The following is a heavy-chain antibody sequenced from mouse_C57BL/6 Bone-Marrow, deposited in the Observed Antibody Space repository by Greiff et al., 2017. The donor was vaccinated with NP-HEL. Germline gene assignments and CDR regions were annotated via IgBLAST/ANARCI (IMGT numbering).Heavy chain of an antibody. D-gene: IGHD1-1*01. J-gene: IGHJ3*01. Sequence: QVQLQQPGAELVMPGASVKLSCKASGYTFTSYWMHWVKQRPGQGLEWIGEIDPSDSYTNYNQKFKGKSTLTVDKSSSTAYLQLSSLTSEDSAVYYCAGSGDYYGSSYPAGFAYWGQGTLVTVSA. CDR2: IDPSDSYT. CDR1: GYTFTSYW. CDR3: AGSGDYYGSSYPAGFAY. V-gene: IGHV1-69*01.